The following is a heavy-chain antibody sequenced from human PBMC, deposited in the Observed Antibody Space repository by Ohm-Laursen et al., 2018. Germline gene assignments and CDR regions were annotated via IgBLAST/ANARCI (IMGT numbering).Heavy chain of an antibody. D-gene: IGHD3-22*01. CDR3: ASPNYYDSSYGLDV. Sequence: SDTLSLTCAVSGVSISSYYWSWIRQPPGKGLEWIGYIYYSGSTNYNPSLKSRVTISVDTSKNQFSLKLSSVTAADTAVYYCASPNYYDSSYGLDVWGQGTTVTVSS. CDR1: GVSISSYY. V-gene: IGHV4-59*08. CDR2: IYYSGST. J-gene: IGHJ6*02.